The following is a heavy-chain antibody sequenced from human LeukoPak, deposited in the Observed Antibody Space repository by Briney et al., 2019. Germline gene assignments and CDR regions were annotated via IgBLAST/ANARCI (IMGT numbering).Heavy chain of an antibody. Sequence: GGSLRLSCAASGFTFSDFAMSWVRQAPGKGLEWVSGMSASGSHTHSADFVKGRFTISRDNFKNTLYLQMNGLRVEDTAVYYCAKGLHTGSYYYYYGMDVWGQGTTVTVSS. CDR3: AKGLHTGSYYYYYGMDV. J-gene: IGHJ6*02. D-gene: IGHD1-26*01. CDR1: GFTFSDFA. CDR2: MSASGSHT. V-gene: IGHV3-23*01.